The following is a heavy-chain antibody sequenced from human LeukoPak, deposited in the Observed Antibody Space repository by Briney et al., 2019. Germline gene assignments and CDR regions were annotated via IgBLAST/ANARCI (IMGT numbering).Heavy chain of an antibody. D-gene: IGHD2-21*02. Sequence: ASVKVSCKASGYTFSSYYLHWVRQAPGQGLEWMGVINPTSGSTSYSQKFQDRVTMTRDTSTSTVYMELSSLRSEDTAVYYCARDFDPRGDCYAFDIWGQGTMVTVSS. CDR1: GYTFSSYY. CDR2: INPTSGST. J-gene: IGHJ3*02. V-gene: IGHV1-46*01. CDR3: ARDFDPRGDCYAFDI.